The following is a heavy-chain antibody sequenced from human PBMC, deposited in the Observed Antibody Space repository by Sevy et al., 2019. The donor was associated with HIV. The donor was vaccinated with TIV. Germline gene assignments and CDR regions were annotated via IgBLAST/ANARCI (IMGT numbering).Heavy chain of an antibody. CDR2: IYHSGST. CDR1: GGSISSSNW. Sequence: SDTLSLTCAVSGGSISSSNWWSWVRQPPGKGLEWIGEIYHSGSTNYNPSLKSRVTISVDKSKNQFSLKQSSVTAADTAVYYCARDFTILTGYYMPGFHGAFDIWGQGTMVTVSS. V-gene: IGHV4-4*02. J-gene: IGHJ3*02. CDR3: ARDFTILTGYYMPGFHGAFDI. D-gene: IGHD3-9*01.